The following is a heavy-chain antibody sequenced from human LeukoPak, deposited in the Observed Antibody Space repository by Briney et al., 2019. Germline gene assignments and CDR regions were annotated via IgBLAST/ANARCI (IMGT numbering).Heavy chain of an antibody. V-gene: IGHV1-2*02. Sequence: ASVKVSCKAPGYTFTGYYMHWVRQAPGQGLEWMGWINPNSGGTNYAQKFQGRVVMTWDTSISTAYMDLSRLTSDDTAVYYCSRGPCGGNRGGFFDYWGQGTLVTVSS. CDR2: INPNSGGT. D-gene: IGHD4-23*01. CDR3: SRGPCGGNRGGFFDY. CDR1: GYTFTGYY. J-gene: IGHJ4*02.